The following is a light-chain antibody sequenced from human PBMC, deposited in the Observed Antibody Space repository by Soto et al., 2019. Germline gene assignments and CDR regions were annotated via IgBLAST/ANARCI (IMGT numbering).Light chain of an antibody. CDR3: QQRNNWPPWT. CDR1: QKSRNY. Sequence: EIGLTKYLATLSLSPGERATLSCRASQKSRNYLAWYQQKPGQAPRLLIYDASNRATGIPARFSGSGSGTDFTLTISSLQPEDFAFNYCQQRNNWPPWTFGQGTKVDIK. CDR2: DAS. J-gene: IGKJ1*01. V-gene: IGKV3-11*01.